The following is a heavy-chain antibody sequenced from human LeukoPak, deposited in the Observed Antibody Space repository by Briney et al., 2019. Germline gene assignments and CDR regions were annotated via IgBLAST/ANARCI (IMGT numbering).Heavy chain of an antibody. CDR2: ISWNSGSI. Sequence: PGRSLRLSCAASGFTFDDYAMPWVRQAPGKGLEWVSGISWNSGSIGYADSVKGRFTISRDNAKNSLYLQMNSLRAEDTALYHCARGGYYYDSSGSDYWGQGTLVTVSS. CDR3: ARGGYYYDSSGSDY. CDR1: GFTFDDYA. D-gene: IGHD3-22*01. J-gene: IGHJ4*02. V-gene: IGHV3-9*01.